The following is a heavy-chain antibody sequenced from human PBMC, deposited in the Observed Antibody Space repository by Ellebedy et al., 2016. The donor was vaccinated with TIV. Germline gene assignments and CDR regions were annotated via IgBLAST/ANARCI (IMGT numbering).Heavy chain of an antibody. CDR2: IYHSGST. Sequence: LRLXXAVSGGSISSGGYSWSWIRQPPGKGLEWIGYIYHSGSTNYNPSLKSRVTISVDTSKNQFSLKLSSVTAADTAVYYCARVRWATRRYDYWGQGTLVTVSS. J-gene: IGHJ4*02. CDR1: GGSISSGGYS. V-gene: IGHV4-30-2*01. CDR3: ARVRWATRRYDY. D-gene: IGHD1-26*01.